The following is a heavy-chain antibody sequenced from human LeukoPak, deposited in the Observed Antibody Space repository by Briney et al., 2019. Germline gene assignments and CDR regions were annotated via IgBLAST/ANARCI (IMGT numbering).Heavy chain of an antibody. J-gene: IGHJ4*02. CDR1: GFTFSSYW. CDR3: ACLRGPSDY. Sequence: GGSLRLSCAASGFTFSSYWMSWVRQAPGKGLEWVANIKQDGSEKYYVDSVKGRFTISRDNTKNSLYLQMDSLTADDTAVYFCACLRGPSDYWGQGTLVTVSS. D-gene: IGHD4-17*01. CDR2: IKQDGSEK. V-gene: IGHV3-7*01.